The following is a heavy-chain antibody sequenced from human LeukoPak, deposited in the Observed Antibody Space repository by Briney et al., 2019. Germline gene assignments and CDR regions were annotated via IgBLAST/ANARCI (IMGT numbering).Heavy chain of an antibody. V-gene: IGHV3-NL1*01. D-gene: IGHD5-18*01. J-gene: IGHJ4*02. CDR2: IYSGGNT. CDR3: ARARAYSYGSDFDY. CDR1: GFTFSSFG. Sequence: GGSLRLSCAASGFTFSSFGMHWVRQAPGKGLEWVSLIYSGGNTYYADSVKGRFTISRDNSKNTLYLQMNSLRAEDTAVYYCARARAYSYGSDFDYWGQGTLVTVSS.